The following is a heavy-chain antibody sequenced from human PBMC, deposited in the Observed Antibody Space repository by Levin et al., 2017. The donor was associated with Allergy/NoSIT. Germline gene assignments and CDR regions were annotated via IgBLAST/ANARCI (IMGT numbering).Heavy chain of an antibody. CDR3: ARGGITIFGVATYYYGMDV. V-gene: IGHV1-46*01. Sequence: SVKVSCKASGYTFTSYYMHWVRQAPGQGLEWMGIINPSGGSTSYAQKFQGRVTMTRDTSTSTVYMELSSLRSEDTAVYYCARGGITIFGVATYYYGMDVWGQGTTVTVSS. D-gene: IGHD3-3*01. CDR2: INPSGGST. CDR1: GYTFTSYY. J-gene: IGHJ6*02.